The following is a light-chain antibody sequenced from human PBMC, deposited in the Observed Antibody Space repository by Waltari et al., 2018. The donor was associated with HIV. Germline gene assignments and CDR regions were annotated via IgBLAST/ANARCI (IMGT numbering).Light chain of an antibody. CDR2: GEN. CDR1: SVRSYY. V-gene: IGLV3-19*01. CDR3: NSRDSSGHWF. J-gene: IGLJ3*02. Sequence: SSELAQDPAVSVALGQTVRITCQGDSVRSYYASWYQQKPGQAPVLVVYGENNRPSGMPDRFSGSRSGNTASLTIAGAQTEDEADYYCNSRDSSGHWFFGGGTKVTVL.